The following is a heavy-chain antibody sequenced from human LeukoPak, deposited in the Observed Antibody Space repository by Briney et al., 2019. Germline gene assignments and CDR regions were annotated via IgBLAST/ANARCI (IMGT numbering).Heavy chain of an antibody. CDR3: ARGGHYYDSSGYYRLGY. J-gene: IGHJ4*02. CDR2: INHSGST. V-gene: IGHV4-34*01. Sequence: SETVSLTCAVYGGSFSGYYWSWIRQPPGKGLEWIGEINHSGSTNYNPSLKSRVTISVDTSKNQFSLKLSSVTAADTAVYYCARGGHYYDSSGYYRLGYWGQGTLVTVSS. CDR1: GGSFSGYY. D-gene: IGHD3-22*01.